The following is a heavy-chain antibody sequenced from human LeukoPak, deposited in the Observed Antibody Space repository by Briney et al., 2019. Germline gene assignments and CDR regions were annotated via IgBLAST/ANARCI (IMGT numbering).Heavy chain of an antibody. J-gene: IGHJ4*02. Sequence: GESLKISCKGSGYSFTSYWISWVRQMPGKGLEWMGRIDPSDSYTNYSPSFQGHVTISANKSISTAYLQWSSLKASDTAMYYCARRRHILIAAAGYYFDYWGQGTLVTVSS. CDR1: GYSFTSYW. CDR2: IDPSDSYT. D-gene: IGHD6-13*01. V-gene: IGHV5-10-1*01. CDR3: ARRRHILIAAAGYYFDY.